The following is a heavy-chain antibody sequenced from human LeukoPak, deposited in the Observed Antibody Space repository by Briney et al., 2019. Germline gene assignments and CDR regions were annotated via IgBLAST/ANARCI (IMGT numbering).Heavy chain of an antibody. CDR1: GYTFTDYY. J-gene: IGHJ4*02. CDR2: INPNSGGT. Sequence: GASVKVSCKASGYTFTDYYMHWVRQAPGQGLEWMGWINPNSGGTNYAQKFQGRVTMTRDTSINTAYMELSRLRSDDTAVYYCAKVVVRGVHHLDYWGQGTLVTVSS. CDR3: AKVVVRGVHHLDY. V-gene: IGHV1-2*02. D-gene: IGHD3-10*01.